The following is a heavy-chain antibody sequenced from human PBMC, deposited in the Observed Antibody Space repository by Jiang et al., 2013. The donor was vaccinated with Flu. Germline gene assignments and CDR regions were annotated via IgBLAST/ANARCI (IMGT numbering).Heavy chain of an antibody. CDR3: ARSYCGGDCYSMFGYSYYGMDV. J-gene: IGHJ6*02. V-gene: IGHV4-59*08. D-gene: IGHD2-21*02. Sequence: ETLSLTCTVSSGSISSHYWSWIRQPPGRDWSGLGISITVGPPTTTPPSKSRVTISIDTSTNQFSLKLISVTAPDTAVYYCARSYCGGDCYSMFGYSYYGMDVWGQGTTVTVSS. CDR1: SGSISSHY. CDR2: SITVGPP.